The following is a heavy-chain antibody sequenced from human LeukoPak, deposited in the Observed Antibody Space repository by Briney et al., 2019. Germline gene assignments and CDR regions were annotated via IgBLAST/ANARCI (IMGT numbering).Heavy chain of an antibody. CDR3: ARDYYGSGSYLPVFDY. CDR1: GFTFSSYG. V-gene: IGHV1-46*01. Sequence: PGGSLRLSCAASGFTFSSYGMHWVRQAPGQGLEWMGIINPSGGSTSYAQKFQGRVTMTRDMSTSTVYMELSSLRSEDTAVYYCARDYYGSGSYLPVFDYWGQGTLVTVSS. J-gene: IGHJ4*02. CDR2: INPSGGST. D-gene: IGHD3-10*01.